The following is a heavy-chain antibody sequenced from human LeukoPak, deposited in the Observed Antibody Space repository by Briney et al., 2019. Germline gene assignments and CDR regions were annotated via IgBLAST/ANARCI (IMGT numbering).Heavy chain of an antibody. CDR1: RGSISSGNYY. D-gene: IGHD2-8*01. J-gene: IGHJ4*02. Sequence: PSETLSLTCTVSRGSISSGNYYWSWIRQPAGKGLEWIGRFHTRGSTNYNPSLKSRVIISVDTSKNQFSLKLNSVTAADTAVYYCAKDLMGAIDYWGQGTLVTVSS. CDR3: AKDLMGAIDY. V-gene: IGHV4-61*02. CDR2: FHTRGST.